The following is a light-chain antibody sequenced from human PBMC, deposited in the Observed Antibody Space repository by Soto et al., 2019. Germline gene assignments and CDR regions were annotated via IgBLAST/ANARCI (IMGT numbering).Light chain of an antibody. CDR3: SSYTSSGTVV. J-gene: IGLJ3*02. CDR2: EVS. V-gene: IGLV2-14*01. CDR1: GSDVGGYNY. Sequence: QSALTQPASVSGSPGQSITISCTGTGSDVGGYNYVSWYQQDPGKAPKLMIFEVSNRPSGVSPRFSGSKSGNTASLTISGLQTEDESDYYCSSYTSSGTVVFGGGTKLTVL.